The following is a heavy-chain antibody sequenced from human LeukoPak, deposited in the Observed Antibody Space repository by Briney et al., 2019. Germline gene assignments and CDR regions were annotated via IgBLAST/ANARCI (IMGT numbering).Heavy chain of an antibody. Sequence: PSETLSLTCTVSGGSISSSSYYWGWIRQPPGKGLEWIGSIYYSGSTYYNPSLKSRVTISVDTSKNQFSLKLSSVTAADTALYYCARDPTMVVTGWFDPWGQGTLVTVSS. V-gene: IGHV4-39*07. CDR3: ARDPTMVVTGWFDP. D-gene: IGHD4-23*01. CDR2: IYYSGST. CDR1: GGSISSSSYY. J-gene: IGHJ5*02.